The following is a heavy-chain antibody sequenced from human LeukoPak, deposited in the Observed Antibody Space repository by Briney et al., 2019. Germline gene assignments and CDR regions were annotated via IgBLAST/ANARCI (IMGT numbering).Heavy chain of an antibody. D-gene: IGHD3-3*01. Sequence: ASVKVSCKASGYTFTGYYMHWVRQAPGQGLEWMGWINPNSGGTNYAQKFQGRVTMTRDTSISTAYMELSSLRSEDTAVYYCARGDLDVVGWSYYDFWSGSSPLRGMDVWGQGTTVTVSS. CDR1: GYTFTGYY. V-gene: IGHV1-2*02. CDR3: ARGDLDVVGWSYYDFWSGSSPLRGMDV. CDR2: INPNSGGT. J-gene: IGHJ6*02.